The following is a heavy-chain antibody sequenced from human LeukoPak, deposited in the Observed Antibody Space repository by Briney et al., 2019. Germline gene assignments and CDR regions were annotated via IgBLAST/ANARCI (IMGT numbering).Heavy chain of an antibody. CDR1: GFTFSSYD. D-gene: IGHD3-16*01. Sequence: PGGSLRLSCAASGFTFSSYDMHWVRQATGKGLEWVSGIGTRGDTYYAGSVKCRFTISRENARNSMYLQMNSLRAGDTAVYYCVRDIISLGLSEGFDLWGRGTLVTVSS. J-gene: IGHJ2*01. CDR3: VRDIISLGLSEGFDL. CDR2: IGTRGDT. V-gene: IGHV3-13*01.